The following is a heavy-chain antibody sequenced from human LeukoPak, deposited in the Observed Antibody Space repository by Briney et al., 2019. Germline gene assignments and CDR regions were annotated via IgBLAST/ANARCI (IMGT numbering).Heavy chain of an antibody. V-gene: IGHV3-7*01. CDR1: GFTFSDYW. J-gene: IGHJ4*02. CDR3: ARDPGFSSFDY. CDR2: INRDGSVK. Sequence: GGSLRLSCAVSGFTFSDYWVTWVRQTPGKGLEFVANINRDGSVKNYVDSVKGRFTISRDNAKNSLYLQMTSLRVDDTAIYYCARDPGFSSFDYWGQGTLVTVSS. D-gene: IGHD3-3*02.